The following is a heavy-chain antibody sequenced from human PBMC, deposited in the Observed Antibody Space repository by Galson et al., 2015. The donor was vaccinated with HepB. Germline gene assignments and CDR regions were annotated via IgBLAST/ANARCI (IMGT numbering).Heavy chain of an antibody. CDR2: INAGNGNT. Sequence: SVKVSCKASGYTFTSYAMHWVRQAPGQRLEWMGWINAGNGNTKYSQKFQGRVTITRDTSASTAYMELSSLRSEGTAVYYCARDLLWFDTIPSPYYGMDVWGQGTTVTVSS. CDR3: ARDLLWFDTIPSPYYGMDV. J-gene: IGHJ6*02. D-gene: IGHD3-10*01. V-gene: IGHV1-3*01. CDR1: GYTFTSYA.